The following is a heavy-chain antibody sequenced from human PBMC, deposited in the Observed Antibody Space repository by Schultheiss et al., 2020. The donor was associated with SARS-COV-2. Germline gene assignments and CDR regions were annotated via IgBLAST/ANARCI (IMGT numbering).Heavy chain of an antibody. V-gene: IGHV4-59*10. D-gene: IGHD2-2*01. CDR2: IYTSGST. Sequence: SETLSLTCAVYGGSFSGYYWSWIRQPPGKGLEWIGSIYTSGSTNYNPSLKSRVTMSVDTSKNQFSLKLSSVTAADTAVYYCARDADIVVVPAAAYYYYGMDVWGQGTTVTVSS. CDR1: GGSFSGYY. J-gene: IGHJ6*02. CDR3: ARDADIVVVPAAAYYYYGMDV.